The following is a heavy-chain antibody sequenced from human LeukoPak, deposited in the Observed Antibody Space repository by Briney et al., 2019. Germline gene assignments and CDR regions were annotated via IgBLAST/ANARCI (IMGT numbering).Heavy chain of an antibody. CDR2: IYYSGST. CDR1: GGSISSYY. CDR3: ARFGFYDSSGFDAFDI. J-gene: IGHJ3*02. V-gene: IGHV4-59*01. Sequence: PSETLSLTCTVSGGSISSYYWSWIRQPPGKGLEWIGHIYYSGSTNYNPSLKSRVTISVDTSKNQFSLKLSSVTAADTAVYYCARFGFYDSSGFDAFDIWGQGTMVTVSS. D-gene: IGHD3-22*01.